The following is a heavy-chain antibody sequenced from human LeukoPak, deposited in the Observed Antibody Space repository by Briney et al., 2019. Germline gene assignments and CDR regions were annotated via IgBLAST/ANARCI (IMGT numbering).Heavy chain of an antibody. J-gene: IGHJ4*02. D-gene: IGHD6-19*01. CDR3: ARTSNQYSSGWYFDY. CDR1: GGSISSSSYY. V-gene: IGHV4-39*07. CDR2: IYHSGST. Sequence: PSETLSLTCTVSGGSISSSSYYWGWIRQPPGKGLEWIGSIYHSGSTYYNPSLKSRVTISVDTSKNQFSLKLSSVTAADTAVYYCARTSNQYSSGWYFDYWGQGTLVTVSS.